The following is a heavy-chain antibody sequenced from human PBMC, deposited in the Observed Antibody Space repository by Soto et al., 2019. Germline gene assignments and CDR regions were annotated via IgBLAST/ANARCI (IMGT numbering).Heavy chain of an antibody. J-gene: IGHJ6*01. CDR2: ISSSTSYI. V-gene: IGHV3-21*01. CDR3: TRGSPYSYVDV. D-gene: IGHD5-18*01. Sequence: ALRLSCAVSGFNFSRNSMNWARQAKGTRPQRLSSISSSTSYIPQAAQVKGRLTIPRENAKNSLYLQMKSLRAEDTAVYYSTRGSPYSYVDV. CDR1: GFNFSRNS.